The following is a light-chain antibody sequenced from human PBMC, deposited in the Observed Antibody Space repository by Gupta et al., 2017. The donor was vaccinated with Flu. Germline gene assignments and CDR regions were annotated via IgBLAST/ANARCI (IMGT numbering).Light chain of an antibody. CDR1: ACPKKY. CDR2: EDS. CDR3: SSTDGTGKGF. Sequence: PGITTRITCSGDACPKKYAYWYQQKAGQAPLLVIFEDSKQPAGLPESFSASSSGTIATFTISGAHVDDEADYYSSSTDGTGKGFFGGGTKLTVL. V-gene: IGLV3-10*01. J-gene: IGLJ2*01.